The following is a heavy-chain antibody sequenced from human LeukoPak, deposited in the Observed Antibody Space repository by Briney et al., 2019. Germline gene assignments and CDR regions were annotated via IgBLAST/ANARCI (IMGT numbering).Heavy chain of an antibody. CDR2: IYYSGST. J-gene: IGHJ5*02. CDR3: ATHDVDIVATSHDSGVNWFDP. D-gene: IGHD5-12*01. CDR1: GGSISSSSYY. V-gene: IGHV4-39*07. Sequence: PSETLSLTCTVSGGSISSSSYYWGWIRQPPGKGLEWIGSIYYSGSTYYNPSLKSRVTISVDTSKNQFSLKLSSVTAADAAVYYCATHDVDIVATSHDSGVNWFDPWGQGTLVTVSS.